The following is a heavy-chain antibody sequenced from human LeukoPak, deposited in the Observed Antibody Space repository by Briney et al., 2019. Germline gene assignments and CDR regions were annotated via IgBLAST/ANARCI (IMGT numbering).Heavy chain of an antibody. CDR3: TTGAAAGIRLGTNYYYYMDV. CDR2: IKSKTDGGTT. Sequence: PGGSLRLSCAASGFTFSNAWMSWVRQAPGKGLEWVGRIKSKTDGGTTDYAAPVKGRFTISRDDSKNTLYLQMNSLKTEDTAVYYCTTGAAAGIRLGTNYYYYMDVWGKGITVTVSS. CDR1: GFTFSNAW. D-gene: IGHD6-13*01. V-gene: IGHV3-15*01. J-gene: IGHJ6*03.